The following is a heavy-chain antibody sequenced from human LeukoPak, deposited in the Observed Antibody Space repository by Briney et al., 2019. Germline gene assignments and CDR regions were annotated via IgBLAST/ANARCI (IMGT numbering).Heavy chain of an antibody. Sequence: GGSLRLSCAASGFTFSSYGMHWVRQAPGKGLEWVAFIRYDGSNKYYADSVKGRFTISRDNSKNTLYLQMNSLRAEDTAVYYCAKGMGGSSGYSHFGDYWGQGTLVTVSS. V-gene: IGHV3-30*02. CDR3: AKGMGGSSGYSHFGDY. CDR2: IRYDGSNK. D-gene: IGHD3-22*01. J-gene: IGHJ4*02. CDR1: GFTFSSYG.